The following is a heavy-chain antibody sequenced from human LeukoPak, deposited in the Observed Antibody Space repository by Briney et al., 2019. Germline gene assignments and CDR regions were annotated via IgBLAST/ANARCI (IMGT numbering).Heavy chain of an antibody. J-gene: IGHJ6*02. V-gene: IGHV3-30-3*01. CDR1: GFTFSSYA. Sequence: GGSLRLSCAASGFTFSSYAMHWVRQAPGKGLEWVAVISYDGSNKYYADSVKGRFTISRDNSKNTLYLQMNSLRAEDTAVYYCARDYCSSTRCYYYYYYGMDVWGQGTTVTVSS. CDR3: ARDYCSSTRCYYYYYYGMDV. D-gene: IGHD2-2*01. CDR2: ISYDGSNK.